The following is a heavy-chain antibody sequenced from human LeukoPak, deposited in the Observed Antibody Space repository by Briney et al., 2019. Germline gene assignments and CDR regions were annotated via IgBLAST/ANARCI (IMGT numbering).Heavy chain of an antibody. CDR2: ISAYNGNT. CDR3: ARSSGTPFDY. J-gene: IGHJ4*02. V-gene: IGHV1-18*01. CDR1: GYTFTSYG. Sequence: ASVKLSCKASGYTFTSYGIIWVRQAPGQGLEWMGWISAYNGNTTYAQKLQGRVTMTTDTSTSTAYMELRSLRSDDTAVYYCARSSGTPFDYWGQGTLVTVSS. D-gene: IGHD3-22*01.